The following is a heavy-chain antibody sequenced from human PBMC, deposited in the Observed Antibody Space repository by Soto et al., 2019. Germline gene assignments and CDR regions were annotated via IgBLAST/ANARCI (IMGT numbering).Heavy chain of an antibody. CDR2: INAGNGNT. J-gene: IGHJ4*02. D-gene: IGHD6-13*01. Sequence: ASVKVSCRASGYTFTRYAMHWVRQAPGQRLEWMGWINAGNGNTKYSQKFQGRVTITRDTSASTAYMELSSLRSEDTAVYYCARSSSWYFNSDYWGQGTLVTVSS. V-gene: IGHV1-3*01. CDR1: GYTFTRYA. CDR3: ARSSSWYFNSDY.